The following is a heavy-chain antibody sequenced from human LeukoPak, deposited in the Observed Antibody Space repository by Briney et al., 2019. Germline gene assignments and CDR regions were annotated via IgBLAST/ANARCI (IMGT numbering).Heavy chain of an antibody. CDR3: ARAYYYDSSGYFDDAFDI. Sequence: ASVKVSCKASGYTFTSCDINWVRQATGQGLEWMGWMNPNSGNTGYAQKFQGRVTMTRNTSISTAYMELSSLRSEDTAVYYCARAYYYDSSGYFDDAFDIWGQGTMVTVSS. V-gene: IGHV1-8*01. CDR1: GYTFTSCD. J-gene: IGHJ3*02. CDR2: MNPNSGNT. D-gene: IGHD3-22*01.